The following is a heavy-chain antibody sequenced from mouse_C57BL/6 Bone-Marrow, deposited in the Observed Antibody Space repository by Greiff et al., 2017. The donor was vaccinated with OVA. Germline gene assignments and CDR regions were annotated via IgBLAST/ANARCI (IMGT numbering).Heavy chain of an antibody. D-gene: IGHD5-1*01. CDR1: GFTFSDYG. CDR3: ARSTYEYYAMDY. J-gene: IGHJ4*01. Sequence: EVMLVESGGGLVKPGGSLKLSCAASGFTFSDYGMHWVRQAPEKGLEWVAYISSGSSTIYYADTVKGRFTISRDNAKNTLFLQMTSLRSEDTAMYYCARSTYEYYAMDYWGQGTSVTVSS. CDR2: ISSGSSTI. V-gene: IGHV5-17*01.